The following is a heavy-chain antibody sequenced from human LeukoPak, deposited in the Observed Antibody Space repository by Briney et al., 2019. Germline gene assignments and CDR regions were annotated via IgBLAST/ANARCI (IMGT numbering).Heavy chain of an antibody. Sequence: GGSLRLSCAASGFTFTTYAMHWVRQAPGKGLEYVSGISGDGGSTYYANSVKGRFTTSRDNSKNTLYLQLGSLRPEDMAVYFCLSSAWLGSWGQGTLVTVSS. CDR2: ISGDGGST. V-gene: IGHV3-64*01. CDR1: GFTFTTYA. CDR3: LSSAWLGS. D-gene: IGHD3-9*01. J-gene: IGHJ5*02.